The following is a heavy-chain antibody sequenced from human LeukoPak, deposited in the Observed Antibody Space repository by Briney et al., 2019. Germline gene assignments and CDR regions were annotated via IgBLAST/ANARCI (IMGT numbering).Heavy chain of an antibody. J-gene: IGHJ4*02. CDR1: DYTFTSYG. CDR3: ARDYCSGGSCYSNDY. D-gene: IGHD2-15*01. Sequence: ASVKVSCKASDYTFTSYGISWVRQAPGQGLEWMGWISTYNGDTKYTQKLQGRVTMTADTSTRTAYMELRSLRSDDTAVYYCARDYCSGGSCYSNDYWGQGTLVTVSS. V-gene: IGHV1-18*01. CDR2: ISTYNGDT.